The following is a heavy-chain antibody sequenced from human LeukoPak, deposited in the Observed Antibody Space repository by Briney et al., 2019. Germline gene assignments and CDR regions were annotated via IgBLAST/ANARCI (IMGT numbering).Heavy chain of an antibody. V-gene: IGHV4-59*13. CDR2: IYSSGNT. D-gene: IGHD3-10*01. Sequence: SETLSLPCTVSGGSISSYYWSWIRQPPGKGLEWIGYIYSSGNTNYNPSLKSRLTISIDTSKNQFSLKLSSVTAADTAVYYCAREIGGSGRGDVWGQGTTVTVSS. CDR3: AREIGGSGRGDV. CDR1: GGSISSYY. J-gene: IGHJ6*02.